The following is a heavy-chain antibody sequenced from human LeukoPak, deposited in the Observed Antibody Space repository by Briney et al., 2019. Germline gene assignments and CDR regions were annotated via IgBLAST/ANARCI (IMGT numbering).Heavy chain of an antibody. CDR3: ARFSHRGVAGTVWFDP. CDR1: GFTFSSYT. J-gene: IGHJ5*02. D-gene: IGHD6-19*01. Sequence: GGSLRLSCAAPGFTFSSYTMNWVRQAPGKGLEWGSSISSSRSYIYYADSVKVRFTISRDNAKNSLYLQMNILTSEDTAVYYCARFSHRGVAGTVWFDPWGQGTLVTVSS. V-gene: IGHV3-21*01. CDR2: ISSSRSYI.